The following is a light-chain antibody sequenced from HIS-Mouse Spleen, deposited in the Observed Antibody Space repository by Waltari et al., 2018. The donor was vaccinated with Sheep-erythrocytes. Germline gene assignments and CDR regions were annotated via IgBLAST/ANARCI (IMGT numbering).Light chain of an antibody. Sequence: QSALTQPASVSGSPGQSITLSCTGTSSDVGGYNYVSWYQQHPSQAPKLMIYEVSNRPSGVSNRFSGSKSGNTASLTISGLQAEDEADYYCSSYTSSSTLLYVFGTGTKVTVL. V-gene: IGLV2-14*01. J-gene: IGLJ1*01. CDR1: SSDVGGYNY. CDR3: SSYTSSSTLLYV. CDR2: EVS.